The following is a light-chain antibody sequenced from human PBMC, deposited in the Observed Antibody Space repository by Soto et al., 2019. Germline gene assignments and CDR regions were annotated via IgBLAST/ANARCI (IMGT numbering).Light chain of an antibody. J-gene: IGKJ3*01. V-gene: IGKV3D-20*02. CDR2: GAS. CDR3: QQRSNWLIS. CDR1: RSVSSSY. Sequence: EIVLTQSPGTLSLSPGERATLSCRASRSVSSSYLAWYQQKPGQAPRLLIYGASSRATGIPDRFSGSGSGTDFTLTISGLEPEDFAVYYCQQRSNWLISFGPGTKVDI.